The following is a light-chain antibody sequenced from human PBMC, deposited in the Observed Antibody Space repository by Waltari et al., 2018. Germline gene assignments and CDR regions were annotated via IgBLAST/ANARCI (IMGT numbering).Light chain of an antibody. V-gene: IGLV3-21*02. CDR3: QVWDSSSDHRV. J-gene: IGLJ3*02. CDR1: NLGRYR. CDR2: DES. Sequence: SYVLTQPPSVSVAPGQTARIPCGGNNLGRYRGPGYQQKPGQAPVLVVYDESDRPSAIPERFSGSNSGNTATLTISRVEAGDEADYYCQVWDSSSDHRVFGGGTKLTVL.